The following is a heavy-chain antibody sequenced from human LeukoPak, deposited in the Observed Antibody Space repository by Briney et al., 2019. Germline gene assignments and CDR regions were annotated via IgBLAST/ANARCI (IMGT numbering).Heavy chain of an antibody. J-gene: IGHJ4*02. CDR2: IYYSGST. CDR3: ARHLYFDY. CDR1: GGSFSGYY. Sequence: SETLSLTCAVYGGSFSGYYWSWIRQPPGKGLEWIGSIYYSGSTYYNPSLKSRVTISVDTSKNQFSLKLSSVTAADTAVYYCARHLYFDYWGQGTLVTVSS. V-gene: IGHV4-34*01.